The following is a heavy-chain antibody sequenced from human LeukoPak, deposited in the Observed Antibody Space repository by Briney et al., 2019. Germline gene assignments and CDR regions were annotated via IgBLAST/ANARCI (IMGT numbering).Heavy chain of an antibody. J-gene: IGHJ6*04. V-gene: IGHV3-21*01. CDR2: IRTRSSYI. CDR1: GFTFSSYS. CDR3: ARVLVPAAYYGMDV. D-gene: IGHD2-2*01. Sequence: GGSLRLSCAASGFTFSSYSMNWVRQAPGKGLEWVSAIRTRSSYIYYADSVKGRFTISRDNAKNSLYLQMNSLRAEDTAVYYCARVLVPAAYYGMDVWGKGTTVTVSS.